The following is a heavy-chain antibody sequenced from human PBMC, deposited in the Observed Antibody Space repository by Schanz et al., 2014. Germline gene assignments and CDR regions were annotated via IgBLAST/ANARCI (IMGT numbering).Heavy chain of an antibody. V-gene: IGHV4-39*01. CDR2: IYYSGST. CDR1: GGSISSSGYY. Sequence: QLQLQESGPGLVKPSETLSLTCTVSGGSISSSGYYWGWIRQPPGNGLEWIGGIYYSGSTYYNRSPKLRFTLPVDTYKTHFPLRGTSVTATDTAVYYCARLPGLYCSGGACYRGYWGQGTLVTVSS. D-gene: IGHD2-15*01. CDR3: ARLPGLYCSGGACYRGY. J-gene: IGHJ4*02.